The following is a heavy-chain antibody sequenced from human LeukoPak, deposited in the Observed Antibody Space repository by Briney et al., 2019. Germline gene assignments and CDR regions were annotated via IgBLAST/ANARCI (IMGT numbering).Heavy chain of an antibody. CDR2: IYPGDSDT. V-gene: IGHV5-51*01. CDR3: ARSLADCTNGVRYSFFDY. Sequence: GESLKISCKGSGYSFTSYWIGWVRQMPGKGLEWMGIIYPGDSDTRYSPSFQGQVTISADKSISTAYLQWSSLKASDTAMYYCARSLADCTNGVRYSFFDYWGQGTLVTVSS. CDR1: GYSFTSYW. D-gene: IGHD2-8*01. J-gene: IGHJ4*02.